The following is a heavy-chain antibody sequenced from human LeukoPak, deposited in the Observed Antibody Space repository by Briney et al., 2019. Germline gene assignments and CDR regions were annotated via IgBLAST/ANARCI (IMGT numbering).Heavy chain of an antibody. CDR3: ARGGGVIGDYDLGGYFDL. V-gene: IGHV3-72*01. D-gene: IGHD4-17*01. CDR2: SRNKANSYTT. Sequence: GGSLRLSCAGSGFTFSDYYMVWVRQAPGKGLEWVGRSRNKANSYTTEYAASVKGRFTISRDDSKSSVFLQMNSLRAEDTAVYYCARGGGVIGDYDLGGYFDLWGRGTLVTVSS. CDR1: GFTFSDYY. J-gene: IGHJ2*01.